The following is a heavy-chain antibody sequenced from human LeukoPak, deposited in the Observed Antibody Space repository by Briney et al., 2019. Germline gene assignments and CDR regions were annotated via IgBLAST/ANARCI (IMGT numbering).Heavy chain of an antibody. V-gene: IGHV3-30*02. CDR3: AKGSKEVLFTRDHYMDV. J-gene: IGHJ6*03. Sequence: PGGSLRLSCAASGFTFSSYAMHWVRQAPGKGLEWVTFIRYDGSNKYYADSVKGRFTISRDNSKNTLYLQMNSLRAEDTAVYYCAKGSKEVLFTRDHYMDVWGKGTTVTIPS. D-gene: IGHD3-3*01. CDR1: GFTFSSYA. CDR2: IRYDGSNK.